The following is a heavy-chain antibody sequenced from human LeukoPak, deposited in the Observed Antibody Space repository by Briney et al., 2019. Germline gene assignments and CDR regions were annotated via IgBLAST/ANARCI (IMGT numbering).Heavy chain of an antibody. CDR2: IYYSGST. J-gene: IGHJ4*02. V-gene: IGHV4-59*01. CDR3: ARFSFDYGGNSLDY. D-gene: IGHD4-23*01. Sequence: SETLSLTCTVSGGSIRSYYWSWIRQPPGKGLEWIGYIYYSGSTNYNPSLKSRVTISVDTSKNQFSLKLSSVTAADTAVYYCARFSFDYGGNSLDYWGQGTLVTVSS. CDR1: GGSIRSYY.